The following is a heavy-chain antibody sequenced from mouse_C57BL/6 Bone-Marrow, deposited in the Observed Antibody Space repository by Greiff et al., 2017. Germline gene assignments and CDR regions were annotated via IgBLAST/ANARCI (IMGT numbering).Heavy chain of an antibody. CDR3: ARQFITTVVEYFDV. CDR1: GYTFTDYY. V-gene: IGHV1-75*01. Sequence: VQLVESGPELVKPGASVKISCKASGYTFTDYYINWVNQRPGQGLEWIGWIFPGSGSTYYNEKFKGKATLTVDKSSSTAYMLLSSLTSEDSAVYFCARQFITTVVEYFDVWGTGTTVTVSS. CDR2: IFPGSGST. D-gene: IGHD1-1*01. J-gene: IGHJ1*03.